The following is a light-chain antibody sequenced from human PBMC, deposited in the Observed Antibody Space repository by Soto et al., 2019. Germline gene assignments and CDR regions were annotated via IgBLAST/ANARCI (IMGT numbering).Light chain of an antibody. Sequence: ESMLTQSPSTLSVSPRERAALSCRASQSVTSNLAWYQQKPGQAPRLLISGASTRATGIPARFSGSGSGTEFTLTISSLQPDDFATYYCQQYNSYWTFGQGTKVDIK. CDR1: QSVTSN. V-gene: IGKV3-15*01. CDR3: QQYNSYWT. CDR2: GAS. J-gene: IGKJ1*01.